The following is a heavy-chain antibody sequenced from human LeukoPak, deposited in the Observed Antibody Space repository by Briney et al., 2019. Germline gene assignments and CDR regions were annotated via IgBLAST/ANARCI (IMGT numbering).Heavy chain of an antibody. J-gene: IGHJ4*02. Sequence: NPSETLSLTCAVYGGSFSGYYWSWIRQPPGKGLEWIGEINHSGSTNYNPSLKSRVTISVDTSKNQFSPKLSSVTAADTAVYYCARGGDGYKVDYWGQGTLVTVSS. V-gene: IGHV4-34*01. CDR2: INHSGST. D-gene: IGHD5-24*01. CDR3: ARGGDGYKVDY. CDR1: GGSFSGYY.